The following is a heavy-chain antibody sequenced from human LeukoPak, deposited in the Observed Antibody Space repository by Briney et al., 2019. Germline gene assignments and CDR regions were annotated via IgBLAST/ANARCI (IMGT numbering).Heavy chain of an antibody. V-gene: IGHV3-74*01. CDR3: ARDGGYDWGSDAFDI. CDR1: GFTFSSYW. Sequence: GGSLRLSCAASGFTFSSYWMHWVRQAPGKGLVWVSRINSDGSSTSYADSVKGRFTIPRDNAKNTLYLQMNSLRAEDTAVYYCARDGGYDWGSDAFDIWGQGTMVTVSS. J-gene: IGHJ3*02. CDR2: INSDGSST. D-gene: IGHD5-12*01.